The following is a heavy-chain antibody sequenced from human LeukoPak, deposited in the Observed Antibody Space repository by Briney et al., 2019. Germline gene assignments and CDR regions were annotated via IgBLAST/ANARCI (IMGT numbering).Heavy chain of an antibody. J-gene: IGHJ4*02. D-gene: IGHD6-13*01. Sequence: GGSLRLSCAASGFTFSSYSMNWVRQAPGKGLEWVSYISSSSSTIYYADSVRGRFTISRDNAKNSLYLQMNSLRDEDTAVYYCASLLIAAAGKDYWGQGTLVTVSS. V-gene: IGHV3-48*02. CDR3: ASLLIAAAGKDY. CDR1: GFTFSSYS. CDR2: ISSSSSTI.